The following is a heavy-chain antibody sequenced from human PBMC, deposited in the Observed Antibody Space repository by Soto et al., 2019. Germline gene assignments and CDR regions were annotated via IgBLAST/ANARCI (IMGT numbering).Heavy chain of an antibody. CDR2: ISYDGSTK. D-gene: IGHD6-6*01. V-gene: IGHV3-30-3*01. CDR1: GFTFSSYG. J-gene: IGHJ6*02. Sequence: GGPLRLYCAASGFTFSSYGMHWARQAPGKWLEWVAVISYDGSTKYYADSVKGRFTISRDNSKKTLYLQMNSLRAEDTAVYYCAREGAQLVLDDYGMDVWGQGTTVTVSS. CDR3: AREGAQLVLDDYGMDV.